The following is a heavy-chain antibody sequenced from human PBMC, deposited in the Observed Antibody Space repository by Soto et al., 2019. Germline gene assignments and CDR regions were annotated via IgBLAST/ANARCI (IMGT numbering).Heavy chain of an antibody. J-gene: IGHJ6*02. CDR2: ISAYNGNT. V-gene: IGHV1-18*01. CDR3: AREGYYDSSGYSTYYYYGMDV. CDR1: GYTFTSYG. D-gene: IGHD3-22*01. Sequence: ASVNVSCKASGYTFTSYGISWVRQAPGQGLEWMGWISAYNGNTNYAQKLQGRVTMTTDTSTSTAYMELRSLRSDDTAVYYCAREGYYDSSGYSTYYYYGMDVWGQGTTVTVSS.